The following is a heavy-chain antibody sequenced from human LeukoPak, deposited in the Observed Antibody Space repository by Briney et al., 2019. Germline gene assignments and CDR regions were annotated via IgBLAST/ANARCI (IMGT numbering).Heavy chain of an antibody. CDR2: ILENGSNQ. Sequence: GALRLSCAASGFTFSTYGMHWVRQAPGKGLDWVAVILENGSNQYYADSVKGRFTISRDNSKNTLFLQMNSLRSEDTAMYYCARVQGGGYRTADYWGQGTLVTVSS. CDR1: GFTFSTYG. J-gene: IGHJ4*02. V-gene: IGHV3-30*19. CDR3: ARVQGGGYRTADY. D-gene: IGHD6-19*01.